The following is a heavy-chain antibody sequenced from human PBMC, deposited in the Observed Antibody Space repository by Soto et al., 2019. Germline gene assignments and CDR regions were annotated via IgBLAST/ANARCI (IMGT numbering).Heavy chain of an antibody. V-gene: IGHV4-4*07. J-gene: IGHJ6*02. D-gene: IGHD6-13*01. CDR3: ARGAGIAAAGTAGWYYGMDV. CDR1: GGSISSYY. CDR2: IYTSGST. Sequence: QVQLQESGPGLVKPSETLSLTCTVSGGSISSYYWSWIRQPAGKGLEWIGRIYTSGSTNYNPSLKSRVTMSVDTSKNQFSLKLSSVTAADTAEYYCARGAGIAAAGTAGWYYGMDVWGQGTTVTVSS.